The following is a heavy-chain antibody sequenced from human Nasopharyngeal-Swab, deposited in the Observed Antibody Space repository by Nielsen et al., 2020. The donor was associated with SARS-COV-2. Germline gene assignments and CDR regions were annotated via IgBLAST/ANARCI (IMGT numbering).Heavy chain of an antibody. V-gene: IGHV1-69*04. CDR1: GDTFSSYA. J-gene: IGHJ2*01. CDR3: ARYYSNYHFWYFDL. D-gene: IGHD4-11*01. Sequence: SVKVSCKASGDTFSSYAISWVRQAPGQGLEWMGRIIPILGIANYAQKFQGRVTITADKSTSTAYMELSSLRSEDTAVYYCARYYSNYHFWYFDLWGRGTLVTVSS. CDR2: IIPILGIA.